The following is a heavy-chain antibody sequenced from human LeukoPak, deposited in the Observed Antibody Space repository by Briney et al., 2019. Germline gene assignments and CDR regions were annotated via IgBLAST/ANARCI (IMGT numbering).Heavy chain of an antibody. CDR2: MNPNSANT. CDR1: GYTFINYD. CDR3: ARGNRGVILTAMRGNWFDA. V-gene: IGHV1-8*03. D-gene: IGHD2-21*02. J-gene: IGHJ5*02. Sequence: ASVKVSCKASGYTFINYDINWVRQAPGQGLEWMGWMNPNSANTGYAQKFQGRVTITRNTSIGTAFMELSSLRSEDTAVYCARGNRGVILTAMRGNWFDAWGQGTLVTVSS.